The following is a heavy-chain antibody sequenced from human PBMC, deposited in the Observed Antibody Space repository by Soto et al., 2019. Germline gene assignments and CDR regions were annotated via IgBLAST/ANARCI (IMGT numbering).Heavy chain of an antibody. CDR2: INAGNGNT. CDR1: GYTFTSYA. J-gene: IGHJ4*02. D-gene: IGHD3-3*01. Sequence: ASVKVSCKASGYTFTSYAMHWVRQAPGQRLEWMGWINAGNGNTKYSQKFQGRVTITRDTSASTAYMELSSLRSEDTAVYYCARDPAREIFGVVILGYWGQGTLVTVS. CDR3: ARDPAREIFGVVILGY. V-gene: IGHV1-3*01.